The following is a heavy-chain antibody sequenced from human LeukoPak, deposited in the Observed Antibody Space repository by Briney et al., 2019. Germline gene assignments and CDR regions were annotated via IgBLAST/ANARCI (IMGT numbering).Heavy chain of an antibody. CDR2: INHSGST. CDR3: ASSYGGNSGY. Sequence: SETLSLTCAVYGGSFSGYYWSWIRQPPGKGLEWIGEINHSGSTNYNPSLKSRVTISVDTSKNQFSLKLSSVTPADTAVYYCASSYGGNSGYWGQGTLVTVSS. D-gene: IGHD4-23*01. CDR1: GGSFSGYY. J-gene: IGHJ4*02. V-gene: IGHV4-34*01.